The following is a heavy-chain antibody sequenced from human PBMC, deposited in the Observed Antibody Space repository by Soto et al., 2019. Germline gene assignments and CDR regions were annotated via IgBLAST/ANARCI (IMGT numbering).Heavy chain of an antibody. CDR2: INSDGSST. Sequence: GGSLRLSCAASGFTFSSYWMHWVRQAPGKGLVWVSRINSDGSSTSYADSVKGRFTISRDNAKNTLYQQMNSLRAEDTAVYYCASWGNIVGARYYFDYWGQGTLVTVSS. J-gene: IGHJ4*02. V-gene: IGHV3-74*01. CDR1: GFTFSSYW. CDR3: ASWGNIVGARYYFDY. D-gene: IGHD1-26*01.